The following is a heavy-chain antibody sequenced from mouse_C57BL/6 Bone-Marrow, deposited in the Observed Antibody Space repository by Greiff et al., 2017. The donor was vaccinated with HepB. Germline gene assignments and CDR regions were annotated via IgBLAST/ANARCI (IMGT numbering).Heavy chain of an antibody. CDR2: IDPSDSET. D-gene: IGHD1-1*01. CDR1: GYTFTSYW. CDR3: ARGGSSHFDY. J-gene: IGHJ2*01. V-gene: IGHV1-52*01. Sequence: VQLQQSGAELVRPGSSVKLSCKASGYTFTSYWMHWVKQRPIQGLEWIGNIDPSDSETHYNQKFKDKATLTVDKSSSTAYMQLSSLTAEDSAVYYCARGGSSHFDYWGQGTTLTVSS.